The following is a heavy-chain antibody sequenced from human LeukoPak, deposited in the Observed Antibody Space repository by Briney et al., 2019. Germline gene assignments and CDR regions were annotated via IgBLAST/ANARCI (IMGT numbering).Heavy chain of an antibody. CDR2: INHSGST. J-gene: IGHJ6*02. V-gene: IGHV4-34*01. Sequence: SETLSLTCTVYGGSFSGYYWSWVRQPPGKGLEWIGEINHSGSTNYNPSLKSRVTISVDTSKNQFSLKLSSVTAADTAVYYCARGLRAARVYCYYGMDVWGQGTTVTVSS. CDR1: GGSFSGYY. CDR3: ARGLRAARVYCYYGMDV. D-gene: IGHD2-15*01.